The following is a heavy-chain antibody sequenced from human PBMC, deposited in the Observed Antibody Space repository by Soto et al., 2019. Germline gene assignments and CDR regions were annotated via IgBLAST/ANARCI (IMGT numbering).Heavy chain of an antibody. CDR1: GYSFTTYG. Sequence: QVQLVQSGPEVKKPGASVKVSCKASGYSFTTYGISWMRQAPGQGLEWMGWINTYNLNTRYAQKLQGRVTMTTDTTTRTAYMELWSLISDDTAIYYCARDDYGNYDYWGQGTLVTVSS. CDR3: ARDDYGNYDY. V-gene: IGHV1-18*01. D-gene: IGHD4-17*01. CDR2: INTYNLNT. J-gene: IGHJ4*02.